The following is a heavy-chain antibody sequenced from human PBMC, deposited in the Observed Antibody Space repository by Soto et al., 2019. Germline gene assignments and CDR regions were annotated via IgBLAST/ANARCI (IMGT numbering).Heavy chain of an antibody. V-gene: IGHV4-59*08. CDR2: IYYSGST. D-gene: IGHD3-22*01. CDR3: ARHRMTFMRVYYMDV. Sequence: QVQLQESGPGLVKPSETLSLTCTVSGGSISSYYWSWIRQPPGKGLEWIGYIYYSGSTNYNPSLKSRVTISVDPSKNQFSLKLSSVTAADTAVYYCARHRMTFMRVYYMDVWGKGTTVTVSS. CDR1: GGSISSYY. J-gene: IGHJ6*03.